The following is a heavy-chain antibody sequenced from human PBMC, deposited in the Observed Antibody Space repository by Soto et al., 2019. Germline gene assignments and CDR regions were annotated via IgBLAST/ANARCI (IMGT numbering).Heavy chain of an antibody. CDR3: ATDLRSSTRDGHY. Sequence: GASVKVSCKVSGYTLTELSMHWVRQAPGKGLEWMGGFDPEDGETIYAQKFQGRGTMTEDTPTDTAYMELSSLRSEDTAVYYCATDLRSSTRDGHYWGQGTLVTVSS. CDR2: FDPEDGET. D-gene: IGHD2-2*01. V-gene: IGHV1-24*01. CDR1: GYTLTELS. J-gene: IGHJ4*02.